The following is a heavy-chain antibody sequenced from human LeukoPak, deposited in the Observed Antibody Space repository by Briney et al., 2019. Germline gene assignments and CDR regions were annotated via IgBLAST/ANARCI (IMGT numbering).Heavy chain of an antibody. Sequence: PSETLSHTCTVSGGSISSSSYYWGWIRQPPGKGLEWIGSIYYSGSTYYNPSLKSRVTISVDTSKNQFSLKLSSVTAADTAVYYCARTNPYYYYYYMDVWGKGTTGTVSS. V-gene: IGHV4-39*01. CDR3: ARTNPYYYYYYMDV. J-gene: IGHJ6*03. CDR1: GGSISSSSYY. D-gene: IGHD1-14*01. CDR2: IYYSGST.